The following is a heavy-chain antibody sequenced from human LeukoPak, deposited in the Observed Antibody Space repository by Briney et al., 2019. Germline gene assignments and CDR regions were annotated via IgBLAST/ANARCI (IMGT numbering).Heavy chain of an antibody. V-gene: IGHV3-33*01. CDR1: GFTFSSYG. Sequence: PGRSLRLPCAASGFTFSSYGMHWVRQAPGKGLEWVAVIWYDGSNKYYADSVKGRFTISRDNSKNTLYLQMNSLRAEDTAVYYCARERSGYFDYWGQGTLVTVSS. J-gene: IGHJ4*02. CDR3: ARERSGYFDY. CDR2: IWYDGSNK.